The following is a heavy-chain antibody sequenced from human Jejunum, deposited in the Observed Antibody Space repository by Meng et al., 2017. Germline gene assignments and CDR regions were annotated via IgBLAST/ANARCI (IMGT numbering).Heavy chain of an antibody. CDR3: GRGVATGIGSLDS. Sequence: ASVKVSCKASGFTFTDYYMHWVRQAPGQGLEWMGRINPGGDRTLYAQTFQGRFTVTKDTSTGTLYMELSSLRPEDTALYYCGRGVATGIGSLDSWGQGTLVTVSS. CDR1: GFTFTDYY. D-gene: IGHD5-12*01. J-gene: IGHJ5*01. V-gene: IGHV1-46*01. CDR2: INPGGDRT.